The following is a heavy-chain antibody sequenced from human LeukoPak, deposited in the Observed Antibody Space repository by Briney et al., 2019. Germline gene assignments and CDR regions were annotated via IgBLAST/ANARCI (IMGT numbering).Heavy chain of an antibody. D-gene: IGHD3-22*01. CDR1: GGSISSYY. V-gene: IGHV4-59*04. CDR2: IYHSGNT. CDR3: ARLNGLTDY. J-gene: IGHJ4*02. Sequence: SETLSLTCTVSGGSISSYYWSWIRQPPGKGLEWIGSIYHSGNTYYNPSLKSRVTMSVDTSKNQFSLKLSSVTAADTAVYYCARLNGLTDYWGQGTLVTVSS.